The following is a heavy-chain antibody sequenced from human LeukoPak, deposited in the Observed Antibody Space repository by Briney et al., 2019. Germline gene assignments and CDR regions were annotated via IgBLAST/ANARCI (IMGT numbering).Heavy chain of an antibody. V-gene: IGHV3-53*01. CDR1: GFTFSSYA. J-gene: IGHJ5*02. Sequence: PGGSLRLSCAASGFTFSSYAMSWVRQAPGKGLEWVSVIYSGGSTYYADSVKGRFTISRDNSKNTLYLQMNSLRAEDTAVYYCARADYGDYVGGFDPWGQGTLVTVSS. CDR3: ARADYGDYVGGFDP. D-gene: IGHD4-17*01. CDR2: IYSGGST.